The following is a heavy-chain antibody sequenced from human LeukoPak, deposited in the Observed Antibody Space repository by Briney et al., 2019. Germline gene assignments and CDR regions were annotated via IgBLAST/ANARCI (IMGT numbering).Heavy chain of an antibody. CDR2: ISGDGDKA. D-gene: IGHD6-19*01. V-gene: IGHV3-23*01. CDR3: VKDLALAGTGGGFDV. J-gene: IGHJ3*01. Sequence: PVGSLRLSCTASGFTFTNYAINLVRQAPANGLEWVSGISGDGDKAFYADSVNGRFSISRDNSKNSVSLQMSSLRPDDTALYYCVKDLALAGTGGGFDVWGQGTRVAVSS. CDR1: GFTFTNYA.